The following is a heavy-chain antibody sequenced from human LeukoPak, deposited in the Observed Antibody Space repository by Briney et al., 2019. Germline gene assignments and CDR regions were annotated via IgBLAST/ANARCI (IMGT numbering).Heavy chain of an antibody. V-gene: IGHV3-30*04. CDR3: ARDDYYYGSGSYYQYGYFDY. D-gene: IGHD3-10*01. Sequence: GGSLRLSCAPSGFTFSSYAMHGVRDAPGKGREWVALISYDGSNKYYADSVKGRFTISRDNSKNTLYLQTHTLRAEDTRVYYCARDDYYYGSGSYYQYGYFDYWGQGTLVSVST. J-gene: IGHJ4*02. CDR2: ISYDGSNK. CDR1: GFTFSSYA.